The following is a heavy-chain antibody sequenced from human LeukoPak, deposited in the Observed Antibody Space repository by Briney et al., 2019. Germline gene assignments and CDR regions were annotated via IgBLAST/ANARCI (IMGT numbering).Heavy chain of an antibody. J-gene: IGHJ3*02. Sequence: GGSLRLSCAASGFTFSSYAMNWVRQAPGKGLEWVAVITDDGGNTYYADSVKGRFTISRDNSRNTLYLQMNSLRAEDTAVYYCARDGGGEKESGAFDTWGQGTMVTVSS. V-gene: IGHV3-30*04. CDR2: ITDDGGNT. CDR3: ARDGGGEKESGAFDT. D-gene: IGHD2-15*01. CDR1: GFTFSSYA.